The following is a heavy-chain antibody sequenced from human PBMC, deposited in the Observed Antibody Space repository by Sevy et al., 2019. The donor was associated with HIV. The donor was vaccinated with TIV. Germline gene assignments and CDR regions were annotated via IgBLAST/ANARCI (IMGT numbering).Heavy chain of an antibody. Sequence: ASVKVSCKASGYTFTSYDINWVRQATGQGREWMGWMNPNSGDTGYAQKFQGRVTMTRNTSISTAYMELSSLRSEDTAVYYCAQVRFNCSSTSCFPADYFDYWGQGTLVTVSS. J-gene: IGHJ4*02. CDR1: GYTFTSYD. CDR2: MNPNSGDT. V-gene: IGHV1-8*01. CDR3: AQVRFNCSSTSCFPADYFDY. D-gene: IGHD2-2*01.